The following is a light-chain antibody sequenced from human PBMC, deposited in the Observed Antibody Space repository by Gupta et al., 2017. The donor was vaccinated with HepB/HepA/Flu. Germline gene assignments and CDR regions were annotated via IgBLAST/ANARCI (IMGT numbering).Light chain of an antibody. CDR3: QQDGSSPAT. Sequence: EIVLTQSPGTLSLSPGERATLSCRASQSVSSSYLAWYQQKPGQAPRLLIYGASSRATGIPDRFSGSGSGTEFTLTISSLEPEDFAVYYCQQDGSSPATFGQGTKVEIK. J-gene: IGKJ1*01. V-gene: IGKV3-20*01. CDR2: GAS. CDR1: QSVSSSY.